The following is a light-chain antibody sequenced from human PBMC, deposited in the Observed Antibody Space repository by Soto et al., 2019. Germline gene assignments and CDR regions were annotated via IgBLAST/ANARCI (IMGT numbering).Light chain of an antibody. Sequence: QSALTQPASVSGSPGQSITISCTGTSSDVGGYNYVSWYQQHPGKAPKLMIYDVSNRPSGVSNRFSGSKSGNTASLTISVLQAEDEADYYCSSYTSSSTLGVFGGGTKVTVL. J-gene: IGLJ3*02. CDR2: DVS. V-gene: IGLV2-14*01. CDR3: SSYTSSSTLGV. CDR1: SSDVGGYNY.